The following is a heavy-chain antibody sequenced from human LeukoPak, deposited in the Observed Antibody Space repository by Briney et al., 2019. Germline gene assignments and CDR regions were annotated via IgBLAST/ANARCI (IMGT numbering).Heavy chain of an antibody. V-gene: IGHV3-7*01. Sequence: GGSLRLSCAASGLALSAYWMNWVRPAPGEGLQWLANIKQDGTVQHYVDSVKGRFTISRDNAKNSLFLQMNSLRAEDTALYYCARDYTATGAMDVWGQGTTVTVS. CDR2: IKQDGTVQ. D-gene: IGHD2-21*02. J-gene: IGHJ6*02. CDR3: ARDYTATGAMDV. CDR1: GLALSAYW.